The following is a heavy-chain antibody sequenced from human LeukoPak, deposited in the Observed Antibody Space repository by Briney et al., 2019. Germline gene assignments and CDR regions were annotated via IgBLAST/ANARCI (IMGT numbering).Heavy chain of an antibody. CDR2: IRYDGSNK. J-gene: IGHJ6*03. CDR3: AKEPQEYYYYYYMDV. V-gene: IGHV3-30*02. Sequence: GGSLRLSCAASGFTVSSNYMSWVRQAPGKGLEWVAFIRYDGSNKYYADSVRGRFTISRDNSKNTLYLQMNSLRAEDTAVYYCAKEPQEYYYYYYMDVWGKGTTVTISS. CDR1: GFTVSSNY.